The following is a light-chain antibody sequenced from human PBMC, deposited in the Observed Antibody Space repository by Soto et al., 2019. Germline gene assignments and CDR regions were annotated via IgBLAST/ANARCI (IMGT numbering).Light chain of an antibody. V-gene: IGLV2-14*01. Sequence: QSVLTQPASVSGSPGQSITISCTGTSSDFGDYDYVSWYLQHPGKVPKLMIYEVSNRPSGVSNRFSGSKSGNTASLTISGLQVEDEADYYCSSYTSINTYVFGTGTKVTVL. J-gene: IGLJ1*01. CDR3: SSYTSINTYV. CDR2: EVS. CDR1: SSDFGDYDY.